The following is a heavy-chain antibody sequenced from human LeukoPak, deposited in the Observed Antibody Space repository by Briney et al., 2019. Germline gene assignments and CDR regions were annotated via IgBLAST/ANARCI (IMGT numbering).Heavy chain of an antibody. CDR2: IKKDGIEK. CDR3: ARGAYGSGTYFFDY. V-gene: IGHV3-7*01. CDR1: GFSFNNYW. D-gene: IGHD3-10*01. J-gene: IGHJ4*02. Sequence: GGSLRLSCAASGFSFNNYWMSWVRQAPGKGLEWVANIKKDGIEKYYVDSVKGRFTISRDNAKNSLYLQMSSLRAEDTAVYYCARGAYGSGTYFFDYWGQGTLVTVSS.